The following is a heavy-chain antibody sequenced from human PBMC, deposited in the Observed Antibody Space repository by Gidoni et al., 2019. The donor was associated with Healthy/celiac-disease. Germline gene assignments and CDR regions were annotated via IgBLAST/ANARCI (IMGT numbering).Heavy chain of an antibody. CDR2: IYSGGST. V-gene: IGHV3-66*02. CDR3: ARVNWGSNRPDYYFDY. D-gene: IGHD7-27*01. Sequence: EVQLVESGGGLVQPGGSLRLSCAASGFTVSSNYMSWVRQAPGKGLEWVSVIYSGGSTYYADSVKGRFTISRDNSKNTLYLQMNSLRAEDTAVYYCARVNWGSNRPDYYFDYWGQGTLVTVSS. J-gene: IGHJ4*02. CDR1: GFTVSSNY.